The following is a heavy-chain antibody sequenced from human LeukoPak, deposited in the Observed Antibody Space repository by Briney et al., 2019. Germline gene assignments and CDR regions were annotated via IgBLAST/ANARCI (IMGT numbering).Heavy chain of an antibody. Sequence: KPSETLSLTCAVYGGSFSDYYWSWIRQPPGKGLEWTGEINHSGSTNYNPSLKSRVTISVDTSKNQFSLKLSSVTAADTAVYYCARGGPIGQLWSWYWGQGTLVTVSS. CDR1: GGSFSDYY. V-gene: IGHV4-34*01. J-gene: IGHJ4*02. CDR3: ARGGPIGQLWSWY. CDR2: INHSGST. D-gene: IGHD5-18*01.